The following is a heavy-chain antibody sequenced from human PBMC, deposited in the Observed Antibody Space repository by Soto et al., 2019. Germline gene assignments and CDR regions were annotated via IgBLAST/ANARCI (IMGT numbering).Heavy chain of an antibody. J-gene: IGHJ5*02. CDR2: INQSGSP. V-gene: IGHV4-4*02. CDR3: AGLGMVAAHREFDP. Sequence: QVQLQESGPGLVKPSGTLSLTCAVSSGTISSSNWWTWVRQPPGKGLEWIEEINQSGSPNYNPSLRSRVTISVDKSKSPFFLELSSVTSADTAIYYCAGLGMVAAHREFDPWGQGTLVTVSS. CDR1: SGTISSSNW. D-gene: IGHD2-15*01.